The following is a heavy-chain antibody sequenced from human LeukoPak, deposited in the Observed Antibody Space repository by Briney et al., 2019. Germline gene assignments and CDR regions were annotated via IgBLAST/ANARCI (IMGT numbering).Heavy chain of an antibody. D-gene: IGHD4-23*01. CDR1: GGTFSSYA. V-gene: IGHV1-69*13. CDR2: IIPIFGTA. J-gene: IGHJ5*02. CDR3: ARDNSVEDTAWWFDP. Sequence: SVKVSCKASGGTFSSYAISWVRQAPGQGLEWMGGIIPIFGTANYAQKFQGRVTITADESTSTAYMELSSLRSEDTAVYYCARDNSVEDTAWWFDPWGQGTLVTVSS.